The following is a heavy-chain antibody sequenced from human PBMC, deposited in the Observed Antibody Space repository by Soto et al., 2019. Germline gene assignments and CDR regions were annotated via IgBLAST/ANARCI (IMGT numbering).Heavy chain of an antibody. D-gene: IGHD3-22*01. Sequence: SETLSLTCTVSGGSITSDYSCWSWIRQPPGEGLEWIGHIFDSGTTYTNPSLRSQVAISLDTSKNHFSLTLSSVTAADTAVYYCASHIQSYYYDSSGSGYWGQGTLVTVSS. CDR2: IFDSGTT. J-gene: IGHJ4*02. CDR1: GGSITSDYSC. V-gene: IGHV4-30-4*01. CDR3: ASHIQSYYYDSSGSGY.